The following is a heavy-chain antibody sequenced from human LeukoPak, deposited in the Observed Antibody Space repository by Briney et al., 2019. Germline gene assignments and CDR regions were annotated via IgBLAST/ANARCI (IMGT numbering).Heavy chain of an antibody. D-gene: IGHD3-10*01. CDR1: GYRFATYW. J-gene: IGHJ4*02. Sequence: GESLKISCKGSGYRFATYWIAWVRQMPGKGLEWMGIIYPADSDTRYSPSFRGQVTISADKSISTAYLQWTNLKASDTAMYYCARDYYGSGTIDYWGQGTLVTVST. CDR2: IYPADSDT. CDR3: ARDYYGSGTIDY. V-gene: IGHV5-51*01.